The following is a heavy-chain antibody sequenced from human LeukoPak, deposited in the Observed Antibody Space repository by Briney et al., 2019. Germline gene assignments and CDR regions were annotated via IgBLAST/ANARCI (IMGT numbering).Heavy chain of an antibody. Sequence: GGSLRLSCAASGFTFSSYWMHWVRQAPGKGLVWVSRINSDGSSTSYADSVKGRFTISRDNAKNTLYLQMNSLRAEDTAVYYCARADTAMYRGTYYYYYYMDVWGKGTTVTVSS. CDR3: ARADTAMYRGTYYYYYYMDV. CDR1: GFTFSSYW. CDR2: INSDGSST. D-gene: IGHD5-18*01. J-gene: IGHJ6*03. V-gene: IGHV3-74*01.